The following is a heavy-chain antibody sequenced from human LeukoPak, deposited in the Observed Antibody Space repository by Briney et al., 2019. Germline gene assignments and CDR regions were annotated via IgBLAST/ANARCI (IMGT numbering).Heavy chain of an antibody. D-gene: IGHD6-13*01. CDR3: ANKYNSSWYYFDY. V-gene: IGHV1-69*01. CDR1: GGIFSSYA. J-gene: IGHJ4*02. Sequence: GASVEVSCKASGGIFSSYAISWVRQAPGQGLEWMGGIIPIFGTANYAQKFQGRVTITADESTSTAYMELSSLRSEDTAVYYCANKYNSSWYYFDYWGQGTLVTVSS. CDR2: IIPIFGTA.